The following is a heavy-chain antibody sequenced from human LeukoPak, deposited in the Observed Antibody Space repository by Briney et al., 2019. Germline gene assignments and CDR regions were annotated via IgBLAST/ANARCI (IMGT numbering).Heavy chain of an antibody. V-gene: IGHV3-7*03. CDR3: ASSIIAVAPWYYFDY. D-gene: IGHD6-19*01. CDR1: XXTFSRXX. J-gene: IGHJ4*02. Sequence: ASXXTFSRXXXXGVRXXXXXXLERVANIKEDGSAKYYLDSVKGRFTISRDNAKNSLYLQMNSLRAEDTAVYYCASSIIAVAPWYYFDYWGQGILVTVSS. CDR2: IKEDGSAK.